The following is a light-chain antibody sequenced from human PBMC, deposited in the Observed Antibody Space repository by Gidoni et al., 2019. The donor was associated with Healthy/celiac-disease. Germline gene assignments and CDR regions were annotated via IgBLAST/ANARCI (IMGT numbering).Light chain of an antibody. V-gene: IGKV3-15*01. CDR3: QQYNNWPALT. CDR1: QSVSSN. J-gene: IGKJ4*01. Sequence: EIVMTQSPATLSVSPGERATLSCRASQSVSSNLAWYQQKPGQAPRLLIYGASTRATGSPARFSGSGSGTEFTLTISSLQSEDFAVYYCQQYNNWPALTFGGXTKVEIK. CDR2: GAS.